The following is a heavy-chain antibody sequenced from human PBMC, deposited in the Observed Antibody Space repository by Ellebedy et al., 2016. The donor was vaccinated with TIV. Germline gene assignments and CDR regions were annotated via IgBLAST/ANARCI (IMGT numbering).Heavy chain of an antibody. CDR1: GYTFRNYW. J-gene: IGHJ4*02. Sequence: GESLKISXKGLGYTFRNYWIAWVRQMPGKGLEWMGIIYPGDSDTRYSPSFQGQVTISVDNSITTAYLQWRSLKASDTAIYYCARRGGDRLELDSWGQGTLVTVSS. CDR2: IYPGDSDT. D-gene: IGHD1-1*01. CDR3: ARRGGDRLELDS. V-gene: IGHV5-51*01.